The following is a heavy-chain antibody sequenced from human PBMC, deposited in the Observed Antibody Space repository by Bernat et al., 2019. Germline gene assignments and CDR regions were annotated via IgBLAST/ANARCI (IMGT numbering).Heavy chain of an antibody. Sequence: EVQLLESGGGLVQPGGSLRLSCAASGFTFSDYAMSWVRQAPGKGLEWVSGISGSGGSTYYADSVKGRFTISRDNSKNTLYLQMNSLRAEDTAVYYCARDRTMMVVVMAFDYWGQGTLVTVSS. J-gene: IGHJ4*02. D-gene: IGHD3-22*01. CDR3: ARDRTMMVVVMAFDY. CDR1: GFTFSDYA. V-gene: IGHV3-23*01. CDR2: ISGSGGST.